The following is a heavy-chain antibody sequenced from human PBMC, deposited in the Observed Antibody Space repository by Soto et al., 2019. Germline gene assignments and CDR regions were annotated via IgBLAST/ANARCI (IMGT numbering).Heavy chain of an antibody. D-gene: IGHD6-13*01. CDR1: GGGSANNTAT. CDR2: TYYRSKWKN. V-gene: IGHV6-1*01. CDR3: VRGVDSSFDY. J-gene: IGHJ4*02. Sequence: SQTLSLTCGISGGGSANNTATWDWVRQSPSRGLEWLGRTYYRSKWKNDYALSVNSRITINPDTSKNQLSLQLSSVTPDDTAIYYCVRGVDSSFDYWGQGTLVTVSS.